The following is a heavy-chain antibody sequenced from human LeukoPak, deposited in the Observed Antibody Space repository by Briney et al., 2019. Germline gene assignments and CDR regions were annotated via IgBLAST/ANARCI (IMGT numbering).Heavy chain of an antibody. CDR3: ARQVNHAFDI. CDR2: IFYSGHT. D-gene: IGHD1-14*01. Sequence: SGTLSLTCSVSGGPITTSGDTYAWGWVRQPPGKGLTWIGTIFYSGHTFYNPSLQSPVTMSMDPSKNQFSLKLSSVTAADTALYYCARQVNHAFDIWGPGAMVTVSS. J-gene: IGHJ3*02. CDR1: GGPITTSGDTYA. V-gene: IGHV4-39*01.